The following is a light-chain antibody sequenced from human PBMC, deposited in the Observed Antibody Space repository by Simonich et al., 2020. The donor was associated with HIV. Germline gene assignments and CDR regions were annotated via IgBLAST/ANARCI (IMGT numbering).Light chain of an antibody. CDR1: QSVSSN. Sequence: EIVMTQSPATLSVSPGERATPSCRASQSVSSNLAWYQQKPGQAPRLLIYGASTRATGIPARFSGSGSGTEFTLTISSMQSEDFAVYCCQQYNNWPPMTFGGGTKVEIK. V-gene: IGKV3-15*01. J-gene: IGKJ4*01. CDR2: GAS. CDR3: QQYNNWPPMT.